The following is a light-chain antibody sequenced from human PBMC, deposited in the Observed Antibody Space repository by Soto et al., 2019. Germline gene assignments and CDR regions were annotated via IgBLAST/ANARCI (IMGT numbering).Light chain of an antibody. CDR3: QQRSSWPQLT. Sequence: EIVLTQSPATLSLSPGERATLSCRASQTVNTYLAWYQQKPGQAPRLLIHDASSRATGIPARFSGSGSGTDFTLTISSLEPEDFEVYYCQQRSSWPQLTFGGGTKVEIK. V-gene: IGKV3-11*01. CDR1: QTVNTY. J-gene: IGKJ4*01. CDR2: DAS.